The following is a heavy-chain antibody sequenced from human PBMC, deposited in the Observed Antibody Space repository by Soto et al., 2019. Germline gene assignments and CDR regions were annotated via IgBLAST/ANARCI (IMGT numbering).Heavy chain of an antibody. CDR3: ASKTTTVTTFNY. Sequence: SETLSLTCAVYGGSFSGYYGSWIRQPPGKGLEWIGEINHSGSTNYNPSLKSRVTISVDTSKNQFSLKLSSVTAADTAVYYCASKTTTVTTFNYWGQGTLVTVSS. CDR2: INHSGST. J-gene: IGHJ4*02. V-gene: IGHV4-34*01. D-gene: IGHD4-17*01. CDR1: GGSFSGYY.